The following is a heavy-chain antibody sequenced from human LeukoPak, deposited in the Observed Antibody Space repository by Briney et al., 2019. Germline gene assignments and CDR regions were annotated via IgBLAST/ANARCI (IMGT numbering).Heavy chain of an antibody. J-gene: IGHJ4*02. V-gene: IGHV4-34*01. CDR2: INHSGST. CDR1: GGSFSGYY. Sequence: SETLSLTCAVYGGSFSGYYWSWIRQPPGKGLEWIGEINHSGSTNYSPSLKSRVTISVDTSKNQFSLKLTSVTAADTAVYYCARGPLIGPIDYWGQGTLVTVSS. D-gene: IGHD3-16*01. CDR3: ARGPLIGPIDY.